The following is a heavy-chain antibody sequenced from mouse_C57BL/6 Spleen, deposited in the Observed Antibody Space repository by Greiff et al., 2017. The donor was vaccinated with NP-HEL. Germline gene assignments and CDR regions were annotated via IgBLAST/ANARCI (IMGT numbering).Heavy chain of an antibody. CDR2: IYPSDSET. J-gene: IGHJ2*01. CDR1: GYTFTSYW. CDR3: ARLDSWDRGLGY. V-gene: IGHV1-61*01. Sequence: VQLQQPGAELVRPGSSVKLSCKASGYTFTSYWMDWVKQRPGQGLEWIGNIYPSDSETHYNQKFKDKATLTVDKSSSTAYMQLSSLTSEDSAVYYFARLDSWDRGLGYWGQGTTLTVSS. D-gene: IGHD4-1*01.